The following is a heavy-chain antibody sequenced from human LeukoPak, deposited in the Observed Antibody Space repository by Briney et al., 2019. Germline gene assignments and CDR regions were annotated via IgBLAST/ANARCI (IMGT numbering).Heavy chain of an antibody. V-gene: IGHV3-7*01. D-gene: IGHD3-22*01. CDR2: IKQDGSEK. Sequence: GESLRLSCAASGFTFTTYWMSWVRQAPGKGLEWVANIKQDGSEKYYVDSVKGRFTISRDNAKNSLYLQMNSLRAEDTAVYYCAREGDSSGYTVWFDPWGQGTLVTVSS. CDR1: GFTFTTYW. J-gene: IGHJ5*02. CDR3: AREGDSSGYTVWFDP.